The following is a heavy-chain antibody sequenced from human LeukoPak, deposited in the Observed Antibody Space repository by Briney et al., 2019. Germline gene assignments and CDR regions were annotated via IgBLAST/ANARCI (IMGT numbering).Heavy chain of an antibody. CDR1: GFAFSSNY. CDR3: ARATSAYSYANY. V-gene: IGHV3-53*05. Sequence: GGSLRLSCAASGFAFSSNYISWVRQAPGKGLEWVSVVYGGGDTYYADSVKGRFTISRDNSKNTLYLQMSSLRPEDTAVYYCARATSAYSYANYWGQGTLVTVSS. J-gene: IGHJ4*02. CDR2: VYGGGDT. D-gene: IGHD5-18*01.